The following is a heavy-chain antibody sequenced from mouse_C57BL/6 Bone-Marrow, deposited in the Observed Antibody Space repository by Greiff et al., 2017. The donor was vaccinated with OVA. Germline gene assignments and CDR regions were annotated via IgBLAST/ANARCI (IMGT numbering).Heavy chain of an antibody. V-gene: IGHV5-6*01. Sequence: EVHLVESGGDLVKPGGSLKLSCAASGFTFSSYGMSWVRQTPDKRLEWVATISSGGSYTYYPDSVKGRFTISKYNPKNTLYLQMSILKSDDTAMYYCARPYDGYRWYFDVWGTGTTVTVSS. CDR3: ARPYDGYRWYFDV. CDR2: ISSGGSYT. CDR1: GFTFSSYG. D-gene: IGHD2-3*01. J-gene: IGHJ1*03.